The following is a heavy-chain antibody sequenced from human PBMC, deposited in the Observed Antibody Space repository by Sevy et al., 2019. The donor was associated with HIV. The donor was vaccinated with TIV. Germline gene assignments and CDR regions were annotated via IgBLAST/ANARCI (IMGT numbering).Heavy chain of an antibody. D-gene: IGHD3-22*01. CDR1: GGSFSGYY. J-gene: IGHJ4*02. CDR2: INHSGST. Sequence: PSETLSLTCAVYGGSFSGYYWSWIRQPPGKGLEWIGEINHSGSTNYNPSLKSRVTISVDTSKNQFSLKLSSVTAADTAVYYCARGRNYYDSSGYLEAGPVSGGPRGFDYWGQGTLVTVSS. CDR3: ARGRNYYDSSGYLEAGPVSGGPRGFDY. V-gene: IGHV4-34*01.